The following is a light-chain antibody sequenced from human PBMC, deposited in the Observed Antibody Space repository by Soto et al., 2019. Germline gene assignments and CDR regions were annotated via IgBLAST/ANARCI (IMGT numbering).Light chain of an antibody. CDR1: QSISSY. CDR3: QQSYSTPQT. Sequence: DIQITQSPSSLSASVGDRVTITCRASQSISSYLNWYQQKPGKAPKLLIYKASTLKSGVPSRFSGSGSGTDFTLTISSLQPEDFATYYCQQSYSTPQTFGGGTKVDIK. V-gene: IGKV1-39*01. CDR2: KAS. J-gene: IGKJ4*01.